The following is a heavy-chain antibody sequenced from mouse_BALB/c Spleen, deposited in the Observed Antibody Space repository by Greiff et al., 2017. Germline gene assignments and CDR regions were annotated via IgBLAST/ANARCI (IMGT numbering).Heavy chain of an antibody. J-gene: IGHJ4*01. CDR3: ARDDPYYYGMDY. Sequence: EVMLVESGGGLVQPGGSLKLSCAASGFTFSSYGMSWVRQTPDKRLELVATINSNGGSTYYPDSVKGRFTISRDNAKNTLYLQMSSLKSEDTAMYYCARDDPYYYGMDYWGQGTSVTVSS. CDR2: INSNGGST. V-gene: IGHV5-6-3*01. CDR1: GFTFSSYG.